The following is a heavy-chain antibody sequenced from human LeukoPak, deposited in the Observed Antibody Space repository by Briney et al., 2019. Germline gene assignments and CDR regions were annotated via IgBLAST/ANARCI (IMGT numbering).Heavy chain of an antibody. Sequence: SETLSLTCTVSGGSISSSSYYWGWIRQPPGKGLEWIGSIYYSGSTYYNPSLKSRVTISVDTSKNQFSLKLSSVTAADTAVYYCARGGSLLWFGEFNRYFDYWGQGTLVTVSS. CDR2: IYYSGST. V-gene: IGHV4-39*01. CDR1: GGSISSSSYY. CDR3: ARGGSLLWFGEFNRYFDY. D-gene: IGHD3-10*01. J-gene: IGHJ4*02.